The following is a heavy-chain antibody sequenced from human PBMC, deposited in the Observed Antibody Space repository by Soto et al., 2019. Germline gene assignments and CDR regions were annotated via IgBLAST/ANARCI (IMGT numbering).Heavy chain of an antibody. V-gene: IGHV4-59*01. CDR3: ARDGSRYDFWSGPYYFDY. CDR1: GGSISTYY. Sequence: QVQLQESGPGLVKPSETLSLTCTVSGGSISTYYWSWIRQPPGKGLEWIGYIYYSGSTNYNPSLKSRVTISVDTSKNQFSLKLSSVSAEDTAVYYCARDGSRYDFWSGPYYFDYWGQGTLVTVSS. CDR2: IYYSGST. J-gene: IGHJ4*02. D-gene: IGHD3-3*01.